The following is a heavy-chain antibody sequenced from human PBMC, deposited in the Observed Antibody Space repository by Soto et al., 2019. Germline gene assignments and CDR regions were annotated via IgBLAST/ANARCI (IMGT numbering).Heavy chain of an antibody. CDR2: IHHSGNT. CDR1: GDIIRDSGDHY. D-gene: IGHD3-3*01. J-gene: IGHJ4*02. Sequence: QVQLEESGPGLLRPAQRLSLTCTGSGDIIRDSGDHYWSWVRQPPGKGLQWLAYIHHSGNTYYSTSLKSRLSLSLDTSRNEFALTLTSGTAADTAVYYGARLSRRLFGQYKIDFWGQGALVTVSS. V-gene: IGHV4-30-4*08. CDR3: ARLSRRLFGQYKIDF.